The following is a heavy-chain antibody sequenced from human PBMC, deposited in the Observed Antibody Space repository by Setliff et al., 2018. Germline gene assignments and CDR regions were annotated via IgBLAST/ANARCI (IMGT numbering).Heavy chain of an antibody. CDR1: GYSISSGYY. J-gene: IGHJ4*02. D-gene: IGHD2-2*01. Sequence: SETLSLTCTVSGYSISSGYYWGWIRQPPGKGLEWIGSIYHSGSTYYNPSLKSRVTISVDASKNQFSLKLSSVTAADTAVYYCARLGSSSYYFDYWGQGTLVTVSS. CDR3: ARLGSSSYYFDY. CDR2: IYHSGST. V-gene: IGHV4-38-2*02.